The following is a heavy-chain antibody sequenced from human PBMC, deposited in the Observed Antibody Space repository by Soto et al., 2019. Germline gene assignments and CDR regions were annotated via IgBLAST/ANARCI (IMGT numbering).Heavy chain of an antibody. J-gene: IGHJ4*02. CDR1: GYSINYGYY. CDR3: ARDDFSDYAFGY. CDR2: ISRSGNI. V-gene: IGHV4-38-2*02. D-gene: IGHD4-17*01. Sequence: SETLSLTCAVSGYSINYGYYWGWIRQPPRKGLEWVGSISRSGNIYYNPSLKSRLTISVDTSKNQFSLNLSSVTATDTAVYYCARDDFSDYAFGYWGQGTLVTVSS.